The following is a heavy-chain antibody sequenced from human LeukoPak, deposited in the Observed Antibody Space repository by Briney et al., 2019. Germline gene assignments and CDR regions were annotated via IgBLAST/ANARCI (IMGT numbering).Heavy chain of an antibody. J-gene: IGHJ4*02. CDR2: IIPMIGTA. CDR3: ARGRDTYYYDSSGPVGY. Sequence: SVKVSCKASGGTFSSHVISWVRQAPGQGLEWMGGIIPMIGTANYAQKFQDRVTITADKSTSTVYMEVSSLRSEDTAVYYCARGRDTYYYDSSGPVGYWGQGTLVTVSS. CDR1: GGTFSSHV. V-gene: IGHV1-69*06. D-gene: IGHD3-22*01.